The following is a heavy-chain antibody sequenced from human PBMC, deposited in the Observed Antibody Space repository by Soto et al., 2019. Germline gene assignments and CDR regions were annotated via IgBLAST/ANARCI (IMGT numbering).Heavy chain of an antibody. V-gene: IGHV2-5*02. CDR2: IYWDDDK. CDR1: GFSLGTRGVG. J-gene: IGHJ4*02. Sequence: QITLKESGPTLVKPTQTLTLTCTFSGFSLGTRGVGVGWIRQPPGKALEWLALIYWDDDKRYSPSLKSRLTITKDTSKNQVVLTMTNMDPVDSGTYYCARDSSGWYGFDYWGQGTLVTVSS. D-gene: IGHD6-19*01. CDR3: ARDSSGWYGFDY.